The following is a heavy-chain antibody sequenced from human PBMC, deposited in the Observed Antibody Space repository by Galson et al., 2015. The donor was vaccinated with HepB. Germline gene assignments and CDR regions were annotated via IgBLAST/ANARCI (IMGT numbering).Heavy chain of an antibody. D-gene: IGHD3-16*02. CDR2: INHSGST. V-gene: IGHV4-34*01. J-gene: IGHJ4*02. CDR3: ARGPASVVYDYVWGSSRQPPYYLDS. Sequence: SETLSLTCAVYGGSFSDYYWSWIRQPPGKGLEWIGEINHSGSTNDNPSLKSRITISVDTSKNQFSLKLTSVTAADAAVYYCARGPASVVYDYVWGSSRQPPYYLDSWGQGTLLTVSS. CDR1: GGSFSDYY.